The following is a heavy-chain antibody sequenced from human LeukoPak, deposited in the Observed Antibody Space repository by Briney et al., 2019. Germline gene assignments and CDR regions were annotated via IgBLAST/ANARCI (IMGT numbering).Heavy chain of an antibody. CDR3: ARDYGGNSDRFDY. CDR2: IKQDGSEK. V-gene: IGHV3-7*01. CDR1: GFTFSSYW. J-gene: IGHJ4*02. Sequence: GGSLRLSCAASGFTFSSYWMSWVRQAPGKGLEWVANIKQDGSEKYYVDSVKGRFTISRDNAKNSLYLQMNSLRAEDTAVYYCARDYGGNSDRFDYWGQGTLVTVSS. D-gene: IGHD4-23*01.